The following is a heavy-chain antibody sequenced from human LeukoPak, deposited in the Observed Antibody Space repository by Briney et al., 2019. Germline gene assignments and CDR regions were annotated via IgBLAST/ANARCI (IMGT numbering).Heavy chain of an antibody. Sequence: GGSLRLSCAASGFTFSSYAMSWVRQAPGKGLEWVSAISGSGGSTYYADSVKGRFTISRDNSKNTLYLQMNSLRAEDTAVYYCAKRPEAYGSGSYFSIDNWFDPRGQGTLVTVSS. J-gene: IGHJ5*02. CDR2: ISGSGGST. CDR1: GFTFSSYA. CDR3: AKRPEAYGSGSYFSIDNWFDP. D-gene: IGHD3-10*01. V-gene: IGHV3-23*01.